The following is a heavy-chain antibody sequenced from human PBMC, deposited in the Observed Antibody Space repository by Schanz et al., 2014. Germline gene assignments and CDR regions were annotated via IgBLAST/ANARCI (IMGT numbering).Heavy chain of an antibody. D-gene: IGHD5-12*01. J-gene: IGHJ3*01. CDR3: ARDGGRDGYNLAFDV. CDR2: ISSSGNII. Sequence: QVLLVESGGGLVKPGGSLRLSCSASGFTFSDSFMSWIRQTPGKGLEWLSYISSSGNIIHYADSVKGRFTISRDNAKNSLYLQMTGLRAEDTAVYFCARDGGRDGYNLAFDVWGQGTLVTVSS. V-gene: IGHV3-11*01. CDR1: GFTFSDSF.